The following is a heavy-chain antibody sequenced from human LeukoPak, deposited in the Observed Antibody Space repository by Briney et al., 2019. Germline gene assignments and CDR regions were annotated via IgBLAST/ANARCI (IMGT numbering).Heavy chain of an antibody. J-gene: IGHJ4*02. Sequence: GGSLRLSCSASGFTFSDYAMNWVRQAPGEGLEWVAVISYDGSNKYYADSVKGRFTISRDNSKNTLYLQMNSLRAEDTAVYYCASPGITGTFDYWGQGTLVTVSS. D-gene: IGHD1-7*01. V-gene: IGHV3-30-3*01. CDR3: ASPGITGTFDY. CDR2: ISYDGSNK. CDR1: GFTFSDYA.